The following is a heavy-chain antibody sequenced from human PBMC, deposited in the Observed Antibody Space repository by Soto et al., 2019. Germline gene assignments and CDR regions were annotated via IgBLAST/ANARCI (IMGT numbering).Heavy chain of an antibody. V-gene: IGHV4-30-2*06. J-gene: IGHJ5*02. CDR1: GGSISGGGYS. CDR2: IYRSGST. Sequence: QLQLQESGSGLVKPSQTLSLTCAVSGGSISGGGYSWSWIRQSPGKGLEWIGYIYRSGSTYYNPSLKRRVTISVDRSKNRFSLKLSYVTGADTAVYYCARALDAGRLDPWCQGTLVTVSS. CDR3: ARALDAGRLDP. D-gene: IGHD6-25*01.